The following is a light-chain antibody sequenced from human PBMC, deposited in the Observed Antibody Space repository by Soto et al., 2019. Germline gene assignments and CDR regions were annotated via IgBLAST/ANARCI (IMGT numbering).Light chain of an antibody. CDR3: QQRSNWPPIT. V-gene: IGKV3-15*01. J-gene: IGKJ5*01. CDR2: GAS. CDR1: QSVSSN. Sequence: EIVMTQSPATLSVSPGERATLSCRASQSVSSNLAWYQQKPGQAPRLLIYGASNRATGISARFSGSGSGTEFTLTISSLQSEDFAVYYCQQRSNWPPITVGQGTRLEI.